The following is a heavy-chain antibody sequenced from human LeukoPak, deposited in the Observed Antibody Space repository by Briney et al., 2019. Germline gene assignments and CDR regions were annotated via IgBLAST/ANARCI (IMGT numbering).Heavy chain of an antibody. CDR3: ARGPSDFALDY. V-gene: IGHV1-2*02. D-gene: IGHD3-3*01. J-gene: IGHJ4*02. CDR2: INPNSSGT. CDR1: GYTFTGYY. Sequence: ASVTVSCKASGYTFTGYYMRWVRQAPGQGLEWMGWINPNSSGTNYAQKFQGRVTMTRDTSISTAYMELSRLRSDDTAVYYCARGPSDFALDYWGQGTLVTLSS.